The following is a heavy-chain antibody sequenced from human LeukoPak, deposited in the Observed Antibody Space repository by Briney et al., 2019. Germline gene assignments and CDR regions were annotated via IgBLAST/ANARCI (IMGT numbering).Heavy chain of an antibody. CDR3: AKDSYDSSGSRYDY. J-gene: IGHJ4*02. CDR2: ISGSGGST. V-gene: IGHV3-23*01. CDR1: GFTFSSYA. Sequence: GGSLRLSCAASGFTFSSYAMSWVRQAPGKGLEWASAISGSGGSTYYADSVKGRFTISRDNYKNTLFLQMNSLRAEDTAIYYCAKDSYDSSGSRYDYWGQGTLVTVSS. D-gene: IGHD3-22*01.